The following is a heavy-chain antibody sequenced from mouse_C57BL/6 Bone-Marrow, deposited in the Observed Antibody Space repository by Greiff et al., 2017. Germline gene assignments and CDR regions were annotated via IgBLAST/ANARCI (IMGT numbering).Heavy chain of an antibody. CDR3: ARSPTVVAPFYAMDY. V-gene: IGHV1-64*01. J-gene: IGHJ4*01. Sequence: QVQLQQPGAELVKPGASVKLSCKASGYTFTSYWMPWVKQRPGQGLEWIGMIHPNSGSTNYNEKLKSKATLTVDKSSSTAYMQLSSLTSEDSAVYYCARSPTVVAPFYAMDYWGQGTSVTVSS. D-gene: IGHD1-1*01. CDR2: IHPNSGST. CDR1: GYTFTSYW.